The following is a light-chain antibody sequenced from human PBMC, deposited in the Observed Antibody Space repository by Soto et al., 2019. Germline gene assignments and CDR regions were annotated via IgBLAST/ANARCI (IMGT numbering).Light chain of an antibody. Sequence: QSVLTQPPSASGTPGQRVTISCSGSSSNIGSNTVNWYQHLPGTAPKILIYGNNQRPSGVPDRFSGSKSGTSASLAISGLQSEDEADYYCAAWDDSLKGVVFGGGTKVTVL. J-gene: IGLJ2*01. CDR3: AAWDDSLKGVV. V-gene: IGLV1-44*01. CDR2: GNN. CDR1: SSNIGSNT.